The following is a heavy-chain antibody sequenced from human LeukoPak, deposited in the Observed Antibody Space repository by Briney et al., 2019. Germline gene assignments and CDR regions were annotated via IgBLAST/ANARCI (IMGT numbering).Heavy chain of an antibody. CDR3: ARSLRNAFDI. J-gene: IGHJ3*02. V-gene: IGHV3-43D*03. D-gene: IGHD3-3*01. CDR2: ISWDGGST. Sequence: GGSLRLSCAASGFTFDDYAMHWVRQAPGKGLEWVSLISWDGGSTYYADSVKGRFTISRDNANNSLYLQMNSLRAEDTAVYYCARSLRNAFDIWGQGTMVTVSS. CDR1: GFTFDDYA.